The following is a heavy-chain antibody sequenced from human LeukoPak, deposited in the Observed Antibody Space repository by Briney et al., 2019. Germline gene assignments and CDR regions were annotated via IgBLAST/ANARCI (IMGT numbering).Heavy chain of an antibody. D-gene: IGHD5-18*01. CDR3: AREGSYGRFAFDY. Sequence: GGSLRLSCAASGFTFSSYSMNWVRQAPGKGLEWVSSISSSSSYIYYADSVKGRFTISRDDAKNSLYLQMNSLRAEDTAVYYCAREGSYGRFAFDYWGQGTLVTVSS. CDR1: GFTFSSYS. CDR2: ISSSSSYI. J-gene: IGHJ4*02. V-gene: IGHV3-21*01.